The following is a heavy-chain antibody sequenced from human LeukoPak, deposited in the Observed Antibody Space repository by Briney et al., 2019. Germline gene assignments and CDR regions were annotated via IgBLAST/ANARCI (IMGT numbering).Heavy chain of an antibody. CDR1: GESFSGYY. Sequence: SETLSLTCAVYGESFSGYYWSWIRQPPGKGLEWIGEINHSGGTNYNPSLKSRVTISVDTSKNQFSLKLSSVTAAGTAVYYCARAGNNWNDTNWFDPWGQGTLVTVSS. V-gene: IGHV4-34*01. CDR2: INHSGGT. CDR3: ARAGNNWNDTNWFDP. D-gene: IGHD1-20*01. J-gene: IGHJ5*02.